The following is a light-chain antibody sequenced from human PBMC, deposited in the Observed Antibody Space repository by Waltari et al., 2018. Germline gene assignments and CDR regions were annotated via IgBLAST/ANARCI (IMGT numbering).Light chain of an antibody. CDR3: VTWDDSLNGWV. J-gene: IGLJ3*02. CDR2: NNY. CDR1: HSNIGSNT. Sequence: QSVVPQSPSASGAPGQRVPISCSGRHSNIGSNTVAWYQQLPGTAPKLLIFNNYQRPSGVPDRFSASKSGTSASLAISGLQSEDEAEYYCVTWDDSLNGWVFGGGTKLAVV. V-gene: IGLV1-44*01.